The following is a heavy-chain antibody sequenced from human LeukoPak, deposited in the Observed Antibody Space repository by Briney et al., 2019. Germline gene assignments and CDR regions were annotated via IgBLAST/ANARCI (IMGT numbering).Heavy chain of an antibody. D-gene: IGHD6-19*01. J-gene: IGHJ4*02. CDR3: ARDGSISSGWYADF. CDR1: GFTFSSYI. CDR2: ISSSSSYI. Sequence: GGSLRLSCAASGFTFSSYIMNWVRQAPGKGLEWVSSISSSSSYIYYADSVKGRFTISRDNAKNSLFLQMNSLRAEDTAVYYCARDGSISSGWYADFWGQGTLDTVSS. V-gene: IGHV3-21*01.